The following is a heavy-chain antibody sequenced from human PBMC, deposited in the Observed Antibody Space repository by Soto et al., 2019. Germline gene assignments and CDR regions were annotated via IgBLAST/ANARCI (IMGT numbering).Heavy chain of an antibody. V-gene: IGHV1-46*01. CDR2: INPKGGIT. D-gene: IGHD5-12*01. CDR3: ARQWIKYFDF. J-gene: IGHJ4*02. CDR1: GYPFTSYS. Sequence: QVQLVQSGAEVRKPGASMKVSCKASGYPFTSYSMHWVRQAPGQGLEWMGTINPKGGITNYAEKFQRRLTMTSDTSTSTVYMELSSLRSDDTAIYYCARQWIKYFDFWGQGTLVTVSS.